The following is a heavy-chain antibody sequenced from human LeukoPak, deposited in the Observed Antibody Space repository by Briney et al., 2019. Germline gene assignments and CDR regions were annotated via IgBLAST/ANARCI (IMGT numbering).Heavy chain of an antibody. V-gene: IGHV3-53*01. CDR1: GFTVSSNY. J-gene: IGHJ4*02. CDR2: IYSGGTT. CDR3: ARESNYYDSSGYYIN. Sequence: GGSLRLSCAASGFTVSSNYMSWVRQAPGKGLEWVSVIYSGGTTYYADSVKGRFTISRDNSKNTLYLQMNSLRAEDTALYYCARESNYYDSSGYYINWGQGTLVTVSS. D-gene: IGHD3-22*01.